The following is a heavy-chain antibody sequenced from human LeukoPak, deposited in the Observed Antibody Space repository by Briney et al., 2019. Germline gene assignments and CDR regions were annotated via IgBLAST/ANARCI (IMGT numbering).Heavy chain of an antibody. V-gene: IGHV3-64*01. D-gene: IGHD3-22*01. CDR2: ISSDESST. Sequence: PGGSLRLSCAASGFTFSSYAMHWVRQAPGKGLESVSAISSDESSTYYANSVKARFTISRDNSKKMLYLQMGSLRAEDMAVYYCARAYYYHTSGYQGYYFDYWGQGTLVTVSS. CDR3: ARAYYYHTSGYQGYYFDY. CDR1: GFTFSSYA. J-gene: IGHJ4*02.